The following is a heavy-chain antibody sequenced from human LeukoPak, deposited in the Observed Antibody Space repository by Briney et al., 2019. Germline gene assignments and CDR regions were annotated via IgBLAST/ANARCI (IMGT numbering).Heavy chain of an antibody. V-gene: IGHV3-7*01. CDR1: RFTFSSYW. CDR3: ARDAVAGYLGYYYYYMDV. CDR2: IKQDGSEK. D-gene: IGHD6-19*01. J-gene: IGHJ6*03. Sequence: GGSLRLSCAASRFTFSSYWMSWVRQAPGKGLEWVANIKQDGSEKYYVDSVKGRFTISRDNAKNSLYLQMNSLRAEDTAVYYCARDAVAGYLGYYYYYMDVWGKGTTVTVSS.